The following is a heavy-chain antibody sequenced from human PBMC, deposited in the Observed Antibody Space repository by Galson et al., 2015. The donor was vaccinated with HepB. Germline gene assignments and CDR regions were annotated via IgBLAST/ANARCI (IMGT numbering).Heavy chain of an antibody. CDR2: IDPRGGAT. J-gene: IGHJ5*02. Sequence: SVKVSCKASGYTFINNYIHWVRQAPGQGLEWMGLIDPRGGATDYAQKFQGRVTMTMDTSTSAVYMELSSLRSEDTAVYYCARDPDVAGAVGNWFDPWGQGTLVTVSS. CDR3: ARDPDVAGAVGNWFDP. D-gene: IGHD6-19*01. V-gene: IGHV1-46*01. CDR1: GYTFINNY.